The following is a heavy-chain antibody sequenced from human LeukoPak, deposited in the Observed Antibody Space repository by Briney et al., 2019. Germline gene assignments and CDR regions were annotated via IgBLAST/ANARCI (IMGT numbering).Heavy chain of an antibody. CDR1: DGSFSGYY. J-gene: IGHJ6*03. CDR3: ARVGKYSSRPSYDYYYMDV. Sequence: SETLSLTCVVYDGSFSGYYWNWIRQPPGKGLEWIGEINHSGSTNYNPSLKSRVTISIDTSKNQFYLKLSSVTAADTAVYYCARVGKYSSRPSYDYYYMDVWDKGTTVTVSS. CDR2: INHSGST. D-gene: IGHD6-13*01. V-gene: IGHV4-34*01.